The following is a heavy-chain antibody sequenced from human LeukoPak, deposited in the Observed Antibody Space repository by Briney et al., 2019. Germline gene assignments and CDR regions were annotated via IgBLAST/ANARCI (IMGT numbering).Heavy chain of an antibody. CDR3: VGQYYYDSSGYGADY. D-gene: IGHD3-22*01. V-gene: IGHV1-18*01. J-gene: IGHJ4*02. CDR1: GYTFTSYG. Sequence: ASVKVSCKASGYTFTSYGISWVRQAPGQGLEWMGWISAYNGNTNYAQKLQGRVTITTDESTSTAYMELSSLRSEDTAVYYCVGQYYYDSSGYGADYWGQGTLVTVSS. CDR2: ISAYNGNT.